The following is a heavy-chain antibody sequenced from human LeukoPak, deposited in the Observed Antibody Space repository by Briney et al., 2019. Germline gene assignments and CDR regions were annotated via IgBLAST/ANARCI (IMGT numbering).Heavy chain of an antibody. J-gene: IGHJ6*02. CDR2: IYYSGST. D-gene: IGHD3-16*01. CDR3: ARGLIENGMDV. V-gene: IGHV4-31*03. Sequence: SQTLSLTCTVSGGSISSGGYYWSWNRQHPGKGLEWIGYIYYSGSTYYNPSLKSRVTISVDTSKNQFSLKLSSVTAADTAVYYCARGLIENGMDVWGQGTTVTVSS. CDR1: GGSISSGGYY.